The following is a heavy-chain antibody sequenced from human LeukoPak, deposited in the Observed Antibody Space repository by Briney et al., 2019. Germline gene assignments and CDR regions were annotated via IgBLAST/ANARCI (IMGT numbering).Heavy chain of an antibody. CDR3: AKSHSLGNDAFDI. Sequence: GGSLRLSCAASGFTFSSYGMHWVRQAPGKGPEWVAFIRYDGSNKYYADSVKGRFTISRDNSKNTLYLQMNSLRAEDTAVYYCAKSHSLGNDAFDIWGQGTMVTVSS. V-gene: IGHV3-30*02. J-gene: IGHJ3*02. CDR2: IRYDGSNK. CDR1: GFTFSSYG.